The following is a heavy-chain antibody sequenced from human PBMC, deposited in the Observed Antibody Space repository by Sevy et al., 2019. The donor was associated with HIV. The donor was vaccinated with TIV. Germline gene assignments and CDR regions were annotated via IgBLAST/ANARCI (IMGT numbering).Heavy chain of an antibody. CDR3: AKDLRRGDILTGYLNY. Sequence: GGSLRLSCTASGFKFDDYAMHWVRQPPGKGLEWVSGITWDVGRTGYADSVKGRFMISRDKAKGSLYLQMNSLRAEDTALYYCAKDLRRGDILTGYLNYWGQGILVTVSS. CDR1: GFKFDDYA. D-gene: IGHD3-9*01. J-gene: IGHJ4*02. CDR2: ITWDVGRT. V-gene: IGHV3-9*01.